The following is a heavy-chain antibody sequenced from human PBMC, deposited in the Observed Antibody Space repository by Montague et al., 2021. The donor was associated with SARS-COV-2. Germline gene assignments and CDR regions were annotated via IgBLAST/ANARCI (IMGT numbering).Heavy chain of an antibody. Sequence: SETLSLTCTVSGGSISSGGYYWSWIRQHPGKGLEWIGCIYYSGSTYYNPSLKSRVTISVDTSKNQFSLKLSSVTAADTAVYYCASHLITMIVVVVAFDIWGRGTMVTVSS. CDR1: GGSISSGGYY. D-gene: IGHD3-22*01. V-gene: IGHV4-39*07. CDR3: ASHLITMIVVVVAFDI. CDR2: IYYSGST. J-gene: IGHJ3*02.